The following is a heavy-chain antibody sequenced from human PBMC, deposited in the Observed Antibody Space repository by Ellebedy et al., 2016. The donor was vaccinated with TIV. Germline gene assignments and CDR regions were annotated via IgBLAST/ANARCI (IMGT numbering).Heavy chain of an antibody. D-gene: IGHD3-22*01. J-gene: IGHJ3*02. Sequence: SETLSLTCAVSGGAISSTSYYWGWIRQPPGKGLEWIGSIYYSGSTNYNPSLKSRVTISVDTSKNQFSLKLSSVTAADTAVYYCARVKYYYESSGYSHDAFDIWGQGTMVTVSS. V-gene: IGHV4-39*07. CDR1: GGAISSTSYY. CDR3: ARVKYYYESSGYSHDAFDI. CDR2: IYYSGST.